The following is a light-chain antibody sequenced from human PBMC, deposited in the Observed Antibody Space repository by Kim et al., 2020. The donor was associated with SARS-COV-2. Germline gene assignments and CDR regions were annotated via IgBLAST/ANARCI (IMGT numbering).Light chain of an antibody. J-gene: IGLJ3*02. CDR1: ISNIGNNV. CDR2: SND. CDR3: AAWDDSLKGSV. V-gene: IGLV1-44*01. Sequence: GQRVTISCSGSISNIGNNVVNWYQQLPGTAPKLLMYSNDYRPSGVPDRFSGSKSGTSASLAISGLQSEDEADYYCAAWDDSLKGSVFGGGTQLTVL.